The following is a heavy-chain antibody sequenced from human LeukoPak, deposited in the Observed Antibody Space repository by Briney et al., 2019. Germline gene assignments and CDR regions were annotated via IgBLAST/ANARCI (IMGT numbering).Heavy chain of an antibody. Sequence: GGSLRLSCAVSGFIFSNYPMHWVRQAPGKGLEWVTAISYDGSNKYYADSVKGRFTISRDNSKNTLYVQINSLRAEDTAVYYCARQQTYGIVRDTAFDIWGQGTKVTISS. J-gene: IGHJ3*02. V-gene: IGHV3-30-3*01. CDR2: ISYDGSNK. D-gene: IGHD2-21*01. CDR1: GFIFSNYP. CDR3: ARQQTYGIVRDTAFDI.